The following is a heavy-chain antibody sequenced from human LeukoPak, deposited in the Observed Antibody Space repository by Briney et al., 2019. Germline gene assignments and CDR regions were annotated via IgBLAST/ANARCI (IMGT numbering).Heavy chain of an antibody. D-gene: IGHD3-22*01. CDR2: INVYNGNT. Sequence: GASVTVSCKASGYGFLYYSITWVRQAPGQGLEWMGWINVYNGNTNYAQEFQGRVTMTTDRSTNTAYMELRSLTSDDSAVYYCARDRISRGQIGVTNTAFDYWGQGTLVTVSS. V-gene: IGHV1-18*01. CDR3: ARDRISRGQIGVTNTAFDY. J-gene: IGHJ4*02. CDR1: GYGFLYYS.